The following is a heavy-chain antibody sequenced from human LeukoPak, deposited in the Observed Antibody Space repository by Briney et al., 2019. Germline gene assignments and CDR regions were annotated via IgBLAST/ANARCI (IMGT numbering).Heavy chain of an antibody. V-gene: IGHV4-59*08. CDR2: IYYSGST. Sequence: SETLSLTCTVSGGSISGYYWSWIRQPPGKGLEWIGYIYYSGSTNYNPSLKSRVTMSVDTSKNQFSLKLSSVTTADTAVYYCARVDYDSSGYYYFIKLWGQGTLVTVSS. CDR1: GGSISGYY. CDR3: ARVDYDSSGYYYFIKL. D-gene: IGHD3-22*01. J-gene: IGHJ4*02.